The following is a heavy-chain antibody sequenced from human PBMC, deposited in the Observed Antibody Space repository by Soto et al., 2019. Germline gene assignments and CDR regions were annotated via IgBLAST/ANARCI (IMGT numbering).Heavy chain of an antibody. CDR3: AKRPPPSDGELFGRPKD. Sequence: VQLLESGGGLVQPGGSLRLSCGGSGFTFSSYAMIWVRQAPGKGLEWVSGISGNGDTTYYADSLKGRFSISRDNSKNTVYLQMNSLRAEDTAVYDCAKRPPPSDGELFGRPKDWGQGTLVNVSS. CDR1: GFTFSSYA. CDR2: ISGNGDTT. J-gene: IGHJ4*02. V-gene: IGHV3-23*01. D-gene: IGHD6-6*01.